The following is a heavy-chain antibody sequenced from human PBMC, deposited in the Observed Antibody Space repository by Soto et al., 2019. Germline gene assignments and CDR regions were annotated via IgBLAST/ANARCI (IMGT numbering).Heavy chain of an antibody. CDR3: AREPEALDY. CDR2: MSYDGSNK. V-gene: IGHV3-30-3*01. J-gene: IGHJ4*02. D-gene: IGHD2-2*01. CDR1: GFTFRNYA. Sequence: QVQLVESGGGVVQPGRSLRLSCAASGFTFRNYAMHWVRQAPGKGLEWVAVMSYDGSNKYYADSVKGRFTISRDNSKNTLYLQMNSLRGEDTAVYYCAREPEALDYWGQGTLVTVSS.